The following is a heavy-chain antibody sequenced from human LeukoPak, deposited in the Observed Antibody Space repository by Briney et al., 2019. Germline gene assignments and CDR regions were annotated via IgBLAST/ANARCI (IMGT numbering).Heavy chain of an antibody. CDR1: GFTFSNYG. V-gene: IGHV3-33*01. Sequence: PGGSLRLSCAASGFTFSNYGMHWVRQAPGKGLEWVAVIWFDGSKKYHADSVKGRFTISRDNSKNTLYLQMNSLRAEDTAVYYCARVRGYDGSGYYYGFFDYWGQGTLVTVSS. D-gene: IGHD3-22*01. CDR3: ARVRGYDGSGYYYGFFDY. J-gene: IGHJ4*02. CDR2: IWFDGSKK.